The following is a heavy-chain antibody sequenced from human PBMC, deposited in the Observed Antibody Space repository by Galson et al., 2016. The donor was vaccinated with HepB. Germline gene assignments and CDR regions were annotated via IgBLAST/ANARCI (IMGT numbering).Heavy chain of an antibody. J-gene: IGHJ4*02. CDR2: IHYSGDT. CDR3: ARDGYNCGLDC. V-gene: IGHV4-59*01. Sequence: ETLSLTCTVSGGSISTYYCNWIRQPPGKGLEWIGCIHYSGDTKSDPSLKSRVTMSLDTAKNQFSLQLSSVTAADTAIYYCARDGYNCGLDCWGQGTLVTVSS. CDR1: GGSISTYY. D-gene: IGHD5-24*01.